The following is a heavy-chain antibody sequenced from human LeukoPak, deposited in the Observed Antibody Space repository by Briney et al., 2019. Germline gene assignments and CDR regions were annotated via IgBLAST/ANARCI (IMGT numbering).Heavy chain of an antibody. Sequence: ASVKVSCKASGGTFSSYAISWVRQAPGQGLEWMGGIIPIFGTANYAQKFQGRVTMTRDTSISTAYMELSRLRSDDTAVYYCARDLRGYSYGLPHWGQGTLVTVSS. J-gene: IGHJ4*02. CDR3: ARDLRGYSYGLPH. V-gene: IGHV1-69*05. CDR1: GGTFSSYA. CDR2: IIPIFGTA. D-gene: IGHD5-18*01.